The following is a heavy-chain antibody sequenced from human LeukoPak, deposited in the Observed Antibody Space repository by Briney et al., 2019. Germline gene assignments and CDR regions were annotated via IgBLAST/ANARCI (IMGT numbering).Heavy chain of an antibody. J-gene: IGHJ3*02. V-gene: IGHV3-11*01. CDR3: VRIGGRVGVRHDPFDI. D-gene: IGHD1-26*01. CDR2: ISGSGSTI. CDR1: GFTFPDYF. Sequence: PGGSLRLSCAASGFTFPDYFMSWIRQAPGKGLEWISFISGSGSTIYSADSVTGRFTFSRDNAKNLLYLQMTSLRAEDTAVYYCVRIGGRVGVRHDPFDIWGQGTMVTVSS.